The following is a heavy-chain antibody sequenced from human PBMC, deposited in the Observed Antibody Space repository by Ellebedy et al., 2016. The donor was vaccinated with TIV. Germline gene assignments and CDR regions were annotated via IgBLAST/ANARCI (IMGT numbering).Heavy chain of an antibody. V-gene: IGHV5-51*01. CDR3: ARHGFYGSGSYYPDY. D-gene: IGHD3-10*01. J-gene: IGHJ4*02. CDR2: IYPGDSDT. Sequence: KVSCKGSGYSFTNYWIGWVRQMPGKGLEWMGIIYPGDSDTRYSPSFQGQVTISADKSISTAYLQWSSLKASDTAMYYCARHGFYGSGSYYPDYWGQGTLVTVSS. CDR1: GYSFTNYW.